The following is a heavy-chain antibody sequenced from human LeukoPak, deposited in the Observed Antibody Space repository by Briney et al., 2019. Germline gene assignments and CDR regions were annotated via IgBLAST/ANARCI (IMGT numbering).Heavy chain of an antibody. CDR1: GFTVNTNY. CDR2: IYTGGST. J-gene: IGHJ4*02. CDR3: ARDPLSSSSFDL. D-gene: IGHD6-13*01. V-gene: IGHV3-66*01. Sequence: GGSLRLSCAASGFTVNTNYMSWVRQAPGKGLEWVSIIYTGGSTYYADSVKGRFTISRDNSKNTLYLQMNSLRAEDTAVYYCARDPLSSSSFDLWGQGTLVTVSS.